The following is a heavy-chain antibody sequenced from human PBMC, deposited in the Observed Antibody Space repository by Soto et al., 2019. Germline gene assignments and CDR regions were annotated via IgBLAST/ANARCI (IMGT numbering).Heavy chain of an antibody. CDR3: ARDCSSTSCYAAFDI. V-gene: IGHV1-18*01. CDR2: ISAYNGNT. D-gene: IGHD2-2*01. J-gene: IGHJ3*02. CDR1: GYTFTSYG. Sequence: ASLKVSCKASGYTFTSYGISWVRQAPGQGLEWMGWISAYNGNTNYAQKLQGRVTMTTDTSTSTAYMELRSLRSDDTAVYYCARDCSSTSCYAAFDIWGQGTMVTVSS.